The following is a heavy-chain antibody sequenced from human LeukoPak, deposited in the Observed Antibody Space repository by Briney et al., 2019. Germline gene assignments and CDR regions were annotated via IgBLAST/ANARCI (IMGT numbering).Heavy chain of an antibody. CDR3: ARVEWELLGAHL. CDR2: VFFTGST. D-gene: IGHD1-26*01. CDR1: GYYIRSHY. V-gene: IGHV4-59*11. J-gene: IGHJ4*02. Sequence: SETLSLTCSVSGYYIRSHYWSWIRQPPGKRPEWIGHVFFTGSTTYNPTLEGRVTISIDTSGSQFSLKLTSVTAADTAVYYCARVEWELLGAHLWGQGILLSVSS.